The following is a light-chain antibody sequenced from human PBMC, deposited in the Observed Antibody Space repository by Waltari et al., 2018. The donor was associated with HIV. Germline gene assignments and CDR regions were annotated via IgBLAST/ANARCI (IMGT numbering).Light chain of an antibody. CDR1: QCVRSSS. Sequence: IVLMQSPPTLCLYPGETATLSCGTSQCVRSSSLAWYQHRPGLGPRLVIYDSSTRATDIPDRFYGSVSGTDFTRTSNKLEPEDSGLCYCHHYDTTRPIAFGPGTRLEI. V-gene: IGKV3D-20*01. J-gene: IGKJ5*01. CDR2: DSS. CDR3: HHYDTTRPIA.